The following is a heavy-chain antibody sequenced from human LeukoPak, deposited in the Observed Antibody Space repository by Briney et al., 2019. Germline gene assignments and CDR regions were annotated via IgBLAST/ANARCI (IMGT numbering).Heavy chain of an antibody. CDR2: IKQDGSEK. Sequence: GGSLRLSCAASGFTFSSYWMSWVRQAPGKGLEWVANIKQDGSEKYYVDSVKGRFTVSRDNAMNSLFLQMNSLIAEDTAVYYCARVGIRFLEQYYFDYWGQGPRSPSPQ. V-gene: IGHV3-7*01. CDR1: GFTFSSYW. J-gene: IGHJ4*02. D-gene: IGHD3-3*01. CDR3: ARVGIRFLEQYYFDY.